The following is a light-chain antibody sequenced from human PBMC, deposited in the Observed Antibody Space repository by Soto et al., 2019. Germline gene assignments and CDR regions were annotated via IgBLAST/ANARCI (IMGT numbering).Light chain of an antibody. J-gene: IGLJ3*02. Sequence: QSALTQPRSVSGSPGQSVTISCTGTSSDVGGDNYVSWYQQHAGKAPKLIIYDVSKRPSGVPDRFSGSKSGNTASLTISGLQAEDEADYYCCSYAGSYSFVFGGGTKLTVL. CDR3: CSYAGSYSFV. CDR1: SSDVGGDNY. V-gene: IGLV2-11*01. CDR2: DVS.